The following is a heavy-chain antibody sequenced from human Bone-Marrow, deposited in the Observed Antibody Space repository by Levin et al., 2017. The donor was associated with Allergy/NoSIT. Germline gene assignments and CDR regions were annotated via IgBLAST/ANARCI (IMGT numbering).Heavy chain of an antibody. CDR2: VDPNNGLT. J-gene: IGHJ4*02. Sequence: GESLKISCKAYGYRFTDSHIHWVRQAPGQGLEWMGWVDPNNGLTDYAQKFRGRVSLTRDTSISTAYMELRRLTFDDTAIYYCARLGLVLATPYNDYWGQGTLLTVSS. V-gene: IGHV1-2*02. CDR1: GYRFTDSH. CDR3: ARLGLVLATPYNDY. D-gene: IGHD2-15*01.